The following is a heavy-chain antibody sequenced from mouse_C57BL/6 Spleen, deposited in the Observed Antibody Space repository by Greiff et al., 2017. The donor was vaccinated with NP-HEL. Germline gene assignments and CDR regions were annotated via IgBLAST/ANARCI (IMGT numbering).Heavy chain of an antibody. V-gene: IGHV1-64*01. CDR2: IHPNSGST. CDR1: GYTFTSYW. CDR3: ARGRGVVYDMDY. J-gene: IGHJ4*01. Sequence: QVQLQQPGAELVKPGASVKLSCKASGYTFTSYWMHWVKQRPGQGLEWIGMIHPNSGSTNYNEKFKSKATLTVDKSSSTAYMQLSSLTSEDSAVYYCARGRGVVYDMDYWGQGTSVTVSS.